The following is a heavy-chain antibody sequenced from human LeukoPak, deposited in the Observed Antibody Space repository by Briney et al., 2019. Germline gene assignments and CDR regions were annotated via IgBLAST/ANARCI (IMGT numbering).Heavy chain of an antibody. J-gene: IGHJ4*02. D-gene: IGHD3-10*01. CDR2: INHSGST. Sequence: SETLSLTCAVYGGSFSGYYWSWIRQPPGKGLEWIGEINHSGSTNYNPSLKSRVTISVDTSKNQFSLRLSSVTAADTAVYYCARDSYYGSGSYSWWGQGTLVTVSS. CDR3: ARDSYYGSGSYSW. CDR1: GGSFSGYY. V-gene: IGHV4-34*01.